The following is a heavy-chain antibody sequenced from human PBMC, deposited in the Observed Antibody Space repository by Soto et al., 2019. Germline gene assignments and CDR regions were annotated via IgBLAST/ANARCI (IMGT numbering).Heavy chain of an antibody. CDR1: GFTVSNNY. Sequence: PGGSLRLSXAVSGFTVSNNYMSWVRQAPGKGLEWVSAISGSGGSTYYADSVKGRFTISRDNSKNTLYLQMNSLRAEDTAVYYCAKHLRRYYGSGSPPGAFDIWGQGTMVTVSS. J-gene: IGHJ3*02. CDR3: AKHLRRYYGSGSPPGAFDI. CDR2: ISGSGGST. V-gene: IGHV3-23*01. D-gene: IGHD3-10*01.